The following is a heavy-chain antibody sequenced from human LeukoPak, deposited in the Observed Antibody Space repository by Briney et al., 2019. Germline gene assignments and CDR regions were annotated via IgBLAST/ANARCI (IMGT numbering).Heavy chain of an antibody. V-gene: IGHV4-39*07. J-gene: IGHJ4*02. CDR2: IYYSGST. D-gene: IGHD3-9*01. CDR3: ARTGYYDILTGYYRD. CDR1: GGSISSSSYY. Sequence: SETLSLTCTVSGGSISSSSYYWGWVCQPPGRGLEWIESIYYSGSTYYNPSLKSRVTLPVDTSKNQFSLQLSSVTAADTAVYYCARTGYYDILTGYYRDWGQGTLVTVSS.